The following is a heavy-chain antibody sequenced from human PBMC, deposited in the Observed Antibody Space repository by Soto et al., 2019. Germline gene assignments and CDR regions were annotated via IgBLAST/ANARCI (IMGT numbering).Heavy chain of an antibody. V-gene: IGHV3-23*01. J-gene: IGHJ4*02. CDR1: GFTFSSYA. CDR2: ISGSGGST. D-gene: IGHD3-3*01. Sequence: GGSLRLSCAASGFTFSSYAMSWVRQAPGKGLEWVSAISGSGGSTYYGDSVKGRFTNSRDKSKNTLYQKMNSLRVEDTAVYYCAEGWVDYDFWSGYSQNDFDYWGQGTLVTVSS. CDR3: AEGWVDYDFWSGYSQNDFDY.